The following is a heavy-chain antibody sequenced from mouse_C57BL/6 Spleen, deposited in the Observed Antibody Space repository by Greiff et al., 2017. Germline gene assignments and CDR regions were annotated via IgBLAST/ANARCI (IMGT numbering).Heavy chain of an antibody. CDR3: ERQDDMTPGGAWFAY. Sequence: QVQLQQPGAELVMPGASVKLSCTASGYTFTSYWMHWVKQRPGQGLEWIGEIDPSASYTNYNQKFKGKSTLTVDKSSSTAYMQHSSLTSEDSAVYDGERQDDMTPGGAWFAYWGQGTLVTVSA. D-gene: IGHD2-13*01. J-gene: IGHJ3*01. CDR2: IDPSASYT. CDR1: GYTFTSYW. V-gene: IGHV1-69*01.